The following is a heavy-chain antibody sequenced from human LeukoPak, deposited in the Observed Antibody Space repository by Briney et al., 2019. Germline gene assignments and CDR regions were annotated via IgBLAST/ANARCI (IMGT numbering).Heavy chain of an antibody. J-gene: IGHJ4*02. D-gene: IGHD1-26*01. Sequence: GGSLRLSCTASGFTFSSYEMNWVRQAPGKGLEWVSYISSSGSTIYYADSVKGRFTISRDNAKNSLYLQMNSLRAEDTAVYYCARVEGAPADYWGQGTLVTVSS. V-gene: IGHV3-48*03. CDR3: ARVEGAPADY. CDR1: GFTFSSYE. CDR2: ISSSGSTI.